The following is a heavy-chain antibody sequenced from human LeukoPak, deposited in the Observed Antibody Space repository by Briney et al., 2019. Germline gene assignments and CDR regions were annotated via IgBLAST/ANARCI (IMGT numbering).Heavy chain of an antibody. CDR2: ISYDGSNK. CDR1: GFTFSSYG. V-gene: IGHV3-30*18. CDR3: AKSNPHFNWFDP. D-gene: IGHD3-3*02. J-gene: IGHJ5*02. Sequence: GRSLRLSCAASGFTFSSYGVHWVRQSPGKGLEWVAVISYDGSNKYYADSVKGRFTISRDNSKNTLYLQMNSLRAEDTAVYYCAKSNPHFNWFDPWGQGTLVTVSS.